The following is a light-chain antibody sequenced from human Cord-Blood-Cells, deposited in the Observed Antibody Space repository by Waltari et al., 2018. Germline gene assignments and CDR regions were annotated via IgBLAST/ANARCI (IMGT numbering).Light chain of an antibody. CDR2: GNS. V-gene: IGLV1-40*01. Sequence: QSVLTQPPSVSGAPGQRVTISCTGSSSTIGAGYDVHWYQQLPGTAPKLLIYGNSNRASGVPDRFSGSKSGTSASLAITGLQAEDEADYYCQSYDSSLSGSVFGGGTKLTVL. CDR1: SSTIGAGYD. CDR3: QSYDSSLSGSV. J-gene: IGLJ3*02.